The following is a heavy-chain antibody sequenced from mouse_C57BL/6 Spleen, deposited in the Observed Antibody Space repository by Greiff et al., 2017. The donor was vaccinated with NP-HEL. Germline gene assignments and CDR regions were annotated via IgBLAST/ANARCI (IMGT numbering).Heavy chain of an antibody. Sequence: QVQLKQPGAELVKPGASVKLSCKASGYTFTSYWMHWVKQRPGRGLEWIGRIDPNSGGTKYNEKFKGQATLTVDKPSSTAYMQLSSLTSEDSAVYYGASKRSMDYWGQGTSVTVSS. V-gene: IGHV1-72*01. CDR1: GYTFTSYW. J-gene: IGHJ4*01. CDR3: ASKRSMDY. CDR2: IDPNSGGT.